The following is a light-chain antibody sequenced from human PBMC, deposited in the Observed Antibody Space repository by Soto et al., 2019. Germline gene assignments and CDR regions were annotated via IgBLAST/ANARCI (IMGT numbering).Light chain of an antibody. Sequence: QSVLTQPPSASGAPGQRVTISCSGSSSNIRSYQMYWYQQLPGTAPKLLIYSNYQRPSGVPDRFSGSKPGTSASLAISGLRSDDEADYYCATWDDSLSVWVFGGGTKVTVL. CDR3: ATWDDSLSVWV. V-gene: IGLV1-47*02. CDR1: SSNIRSYQ. J-gene: IGLJ3*02. CDR2: SNY.